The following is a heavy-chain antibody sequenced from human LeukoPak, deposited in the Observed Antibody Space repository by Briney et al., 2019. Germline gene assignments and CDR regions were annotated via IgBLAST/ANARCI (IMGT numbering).Heavy chain of an antibody. CDR2: INDSGST. CDR3: ARGVSHRNFDWLFY. V-gene: IGHV4-34*01. D-gene: IGHD3-9*01. Sequence: SETLSLTCAVYGGSFRGYYWSWIRQPPRQGLEWIGEINDSGSTHYNTSLNSRVTISVDTSKNQVYLKPSSVTAADTAIYYCARGVSHRNFDWLFYWGQGTLVTVSS. J-gene: IGHJ4*02. CDR1: GGSFRGYY.